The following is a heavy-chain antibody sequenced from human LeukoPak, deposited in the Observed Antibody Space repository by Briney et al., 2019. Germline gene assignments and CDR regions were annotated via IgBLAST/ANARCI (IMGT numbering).Heavy chain of an antibody. CDR1: GFTFSSYS. CDR2: ISSRSSTI. Sequence: GGSLRLSCAASGFTFSSYSMNWVRQAPGKGLEWVSYISSRSSTIYYADSVKGRFTISRDNAKNSLYLQMNSLRAEDTAVYYCARVSFDYWGQGTLVTVSS. J-gene: IGHJ4*02. V-gene: IGHV3-48*01. CDR3: ARVSFDY.